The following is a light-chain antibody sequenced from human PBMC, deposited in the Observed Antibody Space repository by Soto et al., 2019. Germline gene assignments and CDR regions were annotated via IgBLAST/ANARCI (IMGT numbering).Light chain of an antibody. Sequence: QSALPLPASVSGSRGQSITISCTGTSSDVGGYNYVSWYQQHPGKAPKLMIYDVSNRPSGVSNRFSGSKSGNTASLTISGLQAEDEADYYCSSYTSSSTYVFGTGTKLTVL. CDR1: SSDVGGYNY. CDR2: DVS. CDR3: SSYTSSSTYV. V-gene: IGLV2-14*01. J-gene: IGLJ1*01.